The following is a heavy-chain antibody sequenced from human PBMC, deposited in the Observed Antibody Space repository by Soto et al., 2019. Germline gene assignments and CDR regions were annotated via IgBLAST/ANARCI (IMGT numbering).Heavy chain of an antibody. CDR2: ISGSGGST. CDR3: AKLTLYHFWSGYSGYYFDY. D-gene: IGHD3-3*01. CDR1: GFTFSSYA. V-gene: IGHV3-23*01. Sequence: GGSLRLSCAASGFTFSSYAMSWVRQAPGKGLEWVSAISGSGGSTYYADSVKSRFTISRDNSKNTLYLQMNSLRAEDTAVYYCAKLTLYHFWSGYSGYYFDYWGQGTLVTVSS. J-gene: IGHJ4*02.